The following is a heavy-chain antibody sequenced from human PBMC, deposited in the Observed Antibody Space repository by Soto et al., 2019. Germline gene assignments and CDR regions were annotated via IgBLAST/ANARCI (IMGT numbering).Heavy chain of an antibody. CDR3: ASSEGYCSGGSCPFDY. Sequence: SETLSLTCTVSGGSISSYYWSWIRQPPGKGLEWIGYIYYSGSTNYNPSLKSRVTISVDTSKNQFSLKLSSVTAADTAVYYCASSEGYCSGGSCPFDYWGQGTLVTVSS. CDR2: IYYSGST. CDR1: GGSISSYY. J-gene: IGHJ4*02. V-gene: IGHV4-59*01. D-gene: IGHD2-15*01.